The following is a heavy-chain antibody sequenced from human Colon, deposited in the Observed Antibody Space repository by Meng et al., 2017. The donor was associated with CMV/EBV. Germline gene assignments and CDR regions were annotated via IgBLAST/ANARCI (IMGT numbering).Heavy chain of an antibody. CDR2: ISSSNNYK. J-gene: IGHJ4*02. V-gene: IGHV3-21*01. CDR1: GFSFDSYR. CDR3: ATDLLTGAFFDH. D-gene: IGHD3-9*01. Sequence: CVASGFSFDSYRMNWVRESPARGLEWVSSISSSNNYKFYAESVKGRFTISRDNAKNSVYLQMDSLRVEDTAVYYCATDLLTGAFFDHWGQGALVTVSS.